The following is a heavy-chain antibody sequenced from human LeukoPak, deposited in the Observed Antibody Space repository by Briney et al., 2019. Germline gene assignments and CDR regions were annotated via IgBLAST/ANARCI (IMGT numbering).Heavy chain of an antibody. CDR1: GYDYTHTY. V-gene: IGHV5-51*01. Sequence: GESLKISCKMSGYDYTHTYIGWVRQQPGKGLEWMGIIYLGGSDTTYSPSVQGQVTISVDKSISTAYLHWSSLKASDTAIYYCARLGAQFIDYWGQGTLVTVSS. CDR3: ARLGAQFIDY. D-gene: IGHD3-16*01. J-gene: IGHJ4*02. CDR2: IYLGGSDT.